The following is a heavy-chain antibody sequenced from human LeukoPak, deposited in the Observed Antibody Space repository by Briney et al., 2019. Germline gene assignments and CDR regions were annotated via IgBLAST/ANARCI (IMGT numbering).Heavy chain of an antibody. J-gene: IGHJ5*02. D-gene: IGHD5-24*01. CDR2: MNPNSGNT. Sequence: ASVKVSCKASGYTFTGYYMHWVRQAPGQGLEWMGWMNPNSGNTGYAQKFQGRVTITRNTSISTAYMELSSLRSEDTAVYYRARFQRDAPPSVSQGFDPWGQGTLVTVSS. CDR1: GYTFTGYY. V-gene: IGHV1-8*03. CDR3: ARFQRDAPPSVSQGFDP.